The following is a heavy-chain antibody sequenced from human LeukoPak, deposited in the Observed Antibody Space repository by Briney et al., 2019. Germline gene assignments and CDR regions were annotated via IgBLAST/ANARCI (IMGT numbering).Heavy chain of an antibody. J-gene: IGHJ4*01. CDR1: GYSISSGYY. D-gene: IGHD4-11*01. CDR2: IYHSGST. Sequence: KPSETLSLTCAVSGYSISSGYYWGWIRQPPGKGLEWIGSIYHSGSTYYNPSLKSRVTISVDTSKNQFSLKLSSVTAADTAVYYCARDRNYYFDYWGHGTLVTVSS. V-gene: IGHV4-38-2*02. CDR3: ARDRNYYFDY.